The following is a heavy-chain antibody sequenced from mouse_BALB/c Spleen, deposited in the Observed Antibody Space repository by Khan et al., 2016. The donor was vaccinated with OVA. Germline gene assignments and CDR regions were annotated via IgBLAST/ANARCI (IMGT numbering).Heavy chain of an antibody. J-gene: IGHJ2*01. V-gene: IGHV3-2*02. Sequence: QLEESGPGLVKPSQSLSLTCTVTGYSITSGYGWNWIRQFPGNKLEWMGYISYSGSTNYNPSLKNRISITRDTSKNQFFLQLNSVTTEDTATXYCARTSRIKYWGQGTTLTVSS. D-gene: IGHD3-3*01. CDR3: ARTSRIKY. CDR2: ISYSGST. CDR1: GYSITSGYG.